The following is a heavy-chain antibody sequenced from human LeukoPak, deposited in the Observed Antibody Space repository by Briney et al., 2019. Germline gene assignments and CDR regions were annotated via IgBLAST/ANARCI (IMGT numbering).Heavy chain of an antibody. D-gene: IGHD3-3*01. CDR3: ARAMGTSYGFWSGSYTVSYYYYMDV. V-gene: IGHV3-7*01. Sequence: GGSLRLSCAIFGFTFSSHSMSWVRQAPGKGLEWVANIKQDGSEKHYVDSVKGRLSISRDNTKNSLYLQMNSLRAEDTAVYYCARAMGTSYGFWSGSYTVSYYYYMDVWGKGTTVAVS. CDR2: IKQDGSEK. CDR1: GFTFSSHS. J-gene: IGHJ6*03.